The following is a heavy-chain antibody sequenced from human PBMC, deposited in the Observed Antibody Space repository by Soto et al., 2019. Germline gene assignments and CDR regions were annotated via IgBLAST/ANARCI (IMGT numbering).Heavy chain of an antibody. V-gene: IGHV2-5*02. Sequence: QITLRQSGPTRVRPTQPLTLTCNFSGFSLSSSGVGVGWIRQPPGKAPEWLVVIYWDDDKRYSPSLKSRLTINKKTSKNQVVLTRTNMEPVDTGTYYCAHRELYSGSYWDGGYFDAWGQGTPVTVSP. CDR3: AHRELYSGSYWDGGYFDA. J-gene: IGHJ4*02. D-gene: IGHD5-12*01. CDR2: IYWDDDK. CDR1: GFSLSSSGVG.